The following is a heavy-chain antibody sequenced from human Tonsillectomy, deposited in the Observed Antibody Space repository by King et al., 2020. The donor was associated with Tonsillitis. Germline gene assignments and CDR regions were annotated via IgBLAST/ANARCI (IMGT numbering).Heavy chain of an antibody. Sequence: VQLVESGGGVVQPGRSLRLSCAASGFTFSTYAMHWVRQAPGKGLEWVGVISYDGTIKYYADSVKGRFTISRDNSKSTLDLHMNSLRAEDTAVYYCARDNYYFYYMDVWGKGTTVTVSS. CDR1: GFTFSTYA. V-gene: IGHV3-30*01. J-gene: IGHJ6*03. CDR2: ISYDGTIK. CDR3: ARDNYYFYYMDV.